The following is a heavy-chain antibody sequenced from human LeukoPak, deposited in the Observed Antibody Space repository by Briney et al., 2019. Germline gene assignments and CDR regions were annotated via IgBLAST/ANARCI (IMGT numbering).Heavy chain of an antibody. V-gene: IGHV4-34*01. CDR3: ARLSGVVIIPRLGLDY. CDR1: GGSFSGYY. D-gene: IGHD3-3*01. Sequence: SETLSLTCAVYGGSFSGYYWSWIRQPPGKGLEWIGEINHSGSTNYNPPLKSRVTISVDTSKNQFSLKLSSVTAADTAVYYCARLSGVVIIPRLGLDYWGQGTLVTVSS. CDR2: INHSGST. J-gene: IGHJ4*02.